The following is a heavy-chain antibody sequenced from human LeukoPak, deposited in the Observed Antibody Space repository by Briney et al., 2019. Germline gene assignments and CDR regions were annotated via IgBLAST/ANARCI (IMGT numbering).Heavy chain of an antibody. J-gene: IGHJ4*02. CDR1: GYTFTNYD. CDR2: MNPNSGNT. V-gene: IGHV1-8*01. CDR3: ARSLRGWYKDY. Sequence: ASVKVSCKASGYTFTNYDINWVRQATGQGLEWMGWMNPNSGNTAYAQKFQGRVTMTSDTSISTAYMELRSLRSEDTAVYYCARSLRGWYKDYWGQGTLVTVSS. D-gene: IGHD6-19*01.